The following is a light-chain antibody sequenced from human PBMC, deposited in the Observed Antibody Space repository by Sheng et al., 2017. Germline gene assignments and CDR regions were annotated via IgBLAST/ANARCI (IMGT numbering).Light chain of an antibody. CDR2: AAS. J-gene: IGKJ4*01. V-gene: IGKV1-27*01. CDR1: QDISNY. Sequence: DIQMTQSPSSLSASVGDRVTITCQASQDISNYLNWYQQKPGKAPKLLISAASTLQSGVPSRFSGSGSGTDFTLTISSLQPEDVATYYCQEYKIPPXTFGGGTRVEIK. CDR3: QEYKIPPXT.